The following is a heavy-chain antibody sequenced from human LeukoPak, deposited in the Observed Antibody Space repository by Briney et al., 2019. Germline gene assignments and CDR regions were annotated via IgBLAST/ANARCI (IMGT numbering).Heavy chain of an antibody. V-gene: IGHV1-2*02. CDR2: INPNSGGT. CDR1: GDTLTELS. J-gene: IGHJ5*02. CDR3: ARETLAARHGDP. D-gene: IGHD6-6*01. Sequence: ASVKVSCKLSGDTLTELSMHWVRQAPGQGLEWMGWINPNSGGTNYAQKFQGRVTMTRDTSISTAYMELSRLRSDDTAVYYCARETLAARHGDPWGQGTLVTVSS.